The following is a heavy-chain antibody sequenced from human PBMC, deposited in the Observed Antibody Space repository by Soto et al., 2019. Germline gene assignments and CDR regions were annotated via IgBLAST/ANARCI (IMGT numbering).Heavy chain of an antibody. CDR1: GFTFSNYV. Sequence: QVQLVQSGGGVVQPGTSLRLSCTASGFTFSNYVIHWVRQAPGKGLEWVAIIWYDASKTYYADSVKGRFTISRDNPKNTLYLQMNSLRAEDTAVYYCSGGVRSTTSDPLGFDIWGQGTMVTVSS. D-gene: IGHD2-2*01. J-gene: IGHJ3*02. CDR2: IWYDASKT. CDR3: SGGVRSTTSDPLGFDI. V-gene: IGHV3-33*01.